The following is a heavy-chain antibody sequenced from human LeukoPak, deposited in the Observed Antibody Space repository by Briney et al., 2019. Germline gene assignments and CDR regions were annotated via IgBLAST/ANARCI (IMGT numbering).Heavy chain of an antibody. Sequence: SVKVSYTASGGTFSSYAISWVRQAPGQGLEWMGGIIPIFGTANYAQKFQGRVTITADESTSTAYMELSSLRSEDTAVYYCARSPDSSGWYPENEEFDYWGQGTLVTVSS. D-gene: IGHD6-19*01. CDR1: GGTFSSYA. CDR2: IIPIFGTA. CDR3: ARSPDSSGWYPENEEFDY. J-gene: IGHJ4*02. V-gene: IGHV1-69*13.